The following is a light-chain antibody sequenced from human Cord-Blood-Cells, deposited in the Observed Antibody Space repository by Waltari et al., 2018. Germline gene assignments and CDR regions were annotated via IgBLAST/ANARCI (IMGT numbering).Light chain of an antibody. CDR2: DVS. V-gene: IGLV2-11*02. CDR1: STDVCWYNH. J-gene: IGLJ3*02. CDR3: CSYAGSYTWV. Sequence: QSALTQPSSVSGSPGQPVTIPCPGTSTDVCWYNHVPWYQQDPGKAPNIVIYDVSKGPSGVPDRFSGAKSGNTASLTISGLQAEDEADYYCCSYAGSYTWVFGGGTKLTVL.